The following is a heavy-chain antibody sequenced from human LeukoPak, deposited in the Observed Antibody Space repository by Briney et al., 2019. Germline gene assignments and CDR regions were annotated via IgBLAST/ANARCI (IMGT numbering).Heavy chain of an antibody. J-gene: IGHJ4*02. Sequence: GGSLRLSCAASGFTFSSYAMSWVRQAPGKGLEWVSAISGSGGSTYYAYSVKGRFTISRDNSKNTLYMQMNSLRAEDTAVYYCAKDGYCTNGVCYTVGFDYWGQGTLVTVSS. D-gene: IGHD2-8*01. CDR2: ISGSGGST. CDR3: AKDGYCTNGVCYTVGFDY. CDR1: GFTFSSYA. V-gene: IGHV3-23*01.